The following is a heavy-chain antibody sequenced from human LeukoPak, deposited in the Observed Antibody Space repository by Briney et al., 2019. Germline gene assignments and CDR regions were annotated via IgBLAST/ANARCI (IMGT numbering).Heavy chain of an antibody. D-gene: IGHD6-19*01. J-gene: IGHJ6*02. CDR3: ARAGVAVAATPDYYYDMDV. V-gene: IGHV1-2*04. CDR1: GYTFTGYY. CDR2: INPNGGGT. Sequence: GASVTVSCKPSGYTFTGYYMHWVRQAPGQGLEWVGWINPNGGGTNYAQKFQGWVTMTRDTSISTAYMELSRLRSDDTAVYYCARAGVAVAATPDYYYDMDVWGQGTTVTVSS.